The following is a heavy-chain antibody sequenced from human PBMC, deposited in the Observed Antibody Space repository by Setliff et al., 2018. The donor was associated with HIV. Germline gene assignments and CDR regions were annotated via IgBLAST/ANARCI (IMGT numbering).Heavy chain of an antibody. J-gene: IGHJ4*02. Sequence: SVKVSCKASGGTVSRLTFGWVRQVPGQGLECMGGLIAMYGTANYAQKFQGRVTMTADDSTNTAYMELSSLRSEDTAIYFCASCEGIQKWPFDYWGQGTLVTVSS. CDR3: ASCEGIQKWPFDY. V-gene: IGHV1-69*13. CDR2: LIAMYGTA. CDR1: GGTVSRLT. D-gene: IGHD6-13*01.